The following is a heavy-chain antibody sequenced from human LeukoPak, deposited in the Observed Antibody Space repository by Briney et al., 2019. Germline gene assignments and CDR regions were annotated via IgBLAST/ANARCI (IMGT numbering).Heavy chain of an antibody. CDR3: AREGYCSSTSCYEVGWFDP. D-gene: IGHD2-2*01. J-gene: IGHJ5*02. CDR2: ISSSGSTI. CDR1: GFTFSSYE. V-gene: IGHV3-48*03. Sequence: GGSLRLSCAASGFTFSSYEMNWVRQAPGKGLEWVSYISSSGSTIYHADSVKGRFTISRDNAENSLYLQMNSLRAEDTAVYYCAREGYCSSTSCYEVGWFDPWGQGTLVTVSS.